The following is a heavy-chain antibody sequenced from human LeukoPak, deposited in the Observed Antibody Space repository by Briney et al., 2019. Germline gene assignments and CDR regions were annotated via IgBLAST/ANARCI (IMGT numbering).Heavy chain of an antibody. CDR3: ARDQGITGTWKS. CDR2: IIPIFGTA. D-gene: IGHD1-20*01. J-gene: IGHJ3*01. V-gene: IGHV1-69*05. Sequence: SSMKVSCKASGGTFSSYAISWVRQAPGQGLEWMGGIIPIFGTANYAQKFQGRVTITTDESTSTAYMELSSLRSEDTAVYYCARDQGITGTWKSWGQGTMVTVSS. CDR1: GGTFSSYA.